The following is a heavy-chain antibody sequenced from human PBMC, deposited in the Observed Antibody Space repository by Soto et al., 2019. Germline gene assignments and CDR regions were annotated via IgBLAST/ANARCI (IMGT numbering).Heavy chain of an antibody. Sequence: QAGGSLRLSCEASGFIFSSYAMHWVRQAPGKGLEWVAVISDGGSKESYADSVKDRFTISRDDSKNTLFLVINALRGDDTAVYYCARGRRVGLAATVGYWGLGSLVTVSS. CDR2: ISDGGSKE. D-gene: IGHD1-26*01. V-gene: IGHV3-33*08. J-gene: IGHJ4*02. CDR1: GFIFSSYA. CDR3: ARGRRVGLAATVGY.